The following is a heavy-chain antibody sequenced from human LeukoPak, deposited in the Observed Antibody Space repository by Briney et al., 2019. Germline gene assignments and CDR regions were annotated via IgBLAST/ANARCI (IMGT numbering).Heavy chain of an antibody. J-gene: IGHJ4*02. CDR2: ISYSGST. V-gene: IGHV4-39*01. CDR1: GGSISSSSYY. Sequence: NTSDTLSLTCTVSGGSISSSSYYWGWIRQPPGKGLEWIGSISYSGSTYYNPSLRSRVTISIDTSKNQFSLKLTSVTAADTAVYYCASDPFSSGWEFDYWGQGALVTVSS. CDR3: ASDPFSSGWEFDY. D-gene: IGHD6-19*01.